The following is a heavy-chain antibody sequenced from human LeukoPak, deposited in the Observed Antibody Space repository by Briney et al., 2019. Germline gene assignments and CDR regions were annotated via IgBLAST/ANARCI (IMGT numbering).Heavy chain of an antibody. V-gene: IGHV1-8*02. Sequence: GASVKVSCKASGYTFTSYGISWVRQATGQGLEWMGWMNPNSGNTGYAQKFQGRVTMTRNTSISTAYMELSSLRSEDTAVYYCARGQRVGSDFDYWGQGTLVTVSS. J-gene: IGHJ4*02. CDR1: GYTFTSYG. CDR2: MNPNSGNT. CDR3: ARGQRVGSDFDY.